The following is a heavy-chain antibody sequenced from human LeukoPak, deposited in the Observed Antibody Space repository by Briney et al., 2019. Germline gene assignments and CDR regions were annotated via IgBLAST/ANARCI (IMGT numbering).Heavy chain of an antibody. CDR3: AKEGTPQVSTWYDL. V-gene: IGHV3-7*01. J-gene: IGHJ5*02. Sequence: GGSLRLSCGGSGFTFSSHWMSWVRQAPGKGLEWVANIKHDGSEKYYVGSVKGRFIISRDNPRSTLYLQMNILRTEDTAVYYCAKEGTPQVSTWYDLWGQGTQVIVSS. CDR1: GFTFSSHW. CDR2: IKHDGSEK. D-gene: IGHD3-10*01.